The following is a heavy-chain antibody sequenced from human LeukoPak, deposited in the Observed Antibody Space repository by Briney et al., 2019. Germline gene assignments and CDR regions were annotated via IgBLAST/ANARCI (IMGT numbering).Heavy chain of an antibody. CDR2: IHDNGDS. J-gene: IGHJ4*02. Sequence: SETLSLTCTVSGGSISGYFWSWIRQPAGKGLEWIGRIHDNGDSNHNPSLKSRVTMALDTSKNQFSLKLSSVTAADTAVYYCATQQLPEGYFDYWGQGTLVTVSS. V-gene: IGHV4-4*07. D-gene: IGHD6-13*01. CDR1: GGSISGYF. CDR3: ATQQLPEGYFDY.